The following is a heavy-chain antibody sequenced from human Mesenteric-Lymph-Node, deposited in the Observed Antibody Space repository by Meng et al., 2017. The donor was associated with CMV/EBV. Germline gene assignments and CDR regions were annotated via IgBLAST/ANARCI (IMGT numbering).Heavy chain of an antibody. CDR3: ARDSRQYCGGDCYTRGDAFDI. D-gene: IGHD2-21*01. J-gene: IGHJ3*02. V-gene: IGHV3-7*01. CDR1: GFTLSSYW. CDR2: IKPDGSET. Sequence: GESLKISCAASGFTLSSYWMTWVRQAPGKGLEWVANIKPDGSETYYVDSVKGRFTVSRDNAENSLYLQMNSLRAEDTAIYYCARDSRQYCGGDCYTRGDAFDIWGQGTMVTVSS.